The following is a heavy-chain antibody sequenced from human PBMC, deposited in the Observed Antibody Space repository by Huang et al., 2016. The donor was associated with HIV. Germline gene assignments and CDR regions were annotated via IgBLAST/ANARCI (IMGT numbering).Heavy chain of an antibody. J-gene: IGHJ4*02. CDR2: IYYSGGT. V-gene: IGHV4-30-4*08. CDR1: GDSIGSGGHY. Sequence: QVQLQESGPGLVKPSQTLSLTCTVSGDSIGSGGHYWSWIRQPPGKGLEWMGFIYYSGGTYHNPSLKSRVTISVDTSKNQFSLKLSSVTAADTAVYFCSRALYYHGSGSYSDYWGRGTLVTVSS. CDR3: SRALYYHGSGSYSDY. D-gene: IGHD3-10*01.